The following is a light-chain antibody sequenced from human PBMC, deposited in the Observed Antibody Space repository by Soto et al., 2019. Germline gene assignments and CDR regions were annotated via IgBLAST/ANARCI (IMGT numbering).Light chain of an antibody. CDR1: SSDVGAYNY. CDR2: DVS. J-gene: IGLJ3*02. Sequence: QSALTQPRSVSGSPGQSVTISCTGTSSDVGAYNYVSWYQQHPGKVPKLMIYDVSRRPSGVPDRFSGSKSGNKASLTISGLQADDEADYYCCSYAGSYTVVFGGGTKLTVL. V-gene: IGLV2-11*01. CDR3: CSYAGSYTVV.